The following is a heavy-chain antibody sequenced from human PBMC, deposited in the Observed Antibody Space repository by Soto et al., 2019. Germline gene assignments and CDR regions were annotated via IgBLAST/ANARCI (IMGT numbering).Heavy chain of an antibody. CDR1: GGSFSGYY. D-gene: IGHD1-20*01. CDR3: ARATYNWNHEY. CDR2: INHSGST. J-gene: IGHJ4*02. V-gene: IGHV4-34*01. Sequence: PSETLSLACAVYGGSFSGYYWSWIRQPPGKGLEWIGEINHSGSTNYNPSLKSRVTISVDTSKNQFSLKLSSVTAADTALYFCARATYNWNHEYWGQGTQVTVSS.